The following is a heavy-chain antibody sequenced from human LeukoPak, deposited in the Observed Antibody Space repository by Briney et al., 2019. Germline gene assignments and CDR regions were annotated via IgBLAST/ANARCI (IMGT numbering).Heavy chain of an antibody. D-gene: IGHD6-13*01. Sequence: PSETLSLTCTVSGGSISGYYWVWIRQPPGKGLEWIGYIYYSGSTNYNPSLKSRVTISVDTSKNQFSLNLNSVTAEDTAVYYCARHGIVDSSRKYYFDYWGQGTLVTVSS. CDR3: ARHGIVDSSRKYYFDY. CDR1: GGSISGYY. J-gene: IGHJ4*02. V-gene: IGHV4-59*08. CDR2: IYYSGST.